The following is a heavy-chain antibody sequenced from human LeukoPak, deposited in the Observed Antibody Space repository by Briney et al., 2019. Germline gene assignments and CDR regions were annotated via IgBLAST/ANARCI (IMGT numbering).Heavy chain of an antibody. CDR1: GGSISSSSNY. CDR3: ARHDTIFGVVNPTDAFDI. J-gene: IGHJ3*02. Sequence: NPSETLSLTCTVSGGSISSSSNYWGWIRQPPGKGLEWIGSIYYSGSTYYNPSLKSRVTISVDTSKKQFSLKLSSVTAADTAVYYCARHDTIFGVVNPTDAFDIWGQGTMVTVSS. D-gene: IGHD3-3*01. V-gene: IGHV4-39*01. CDR2: IYYSGST.